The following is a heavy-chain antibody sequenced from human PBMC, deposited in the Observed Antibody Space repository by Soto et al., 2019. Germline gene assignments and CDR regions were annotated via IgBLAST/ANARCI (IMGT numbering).Heavy chain of an antibody. V-gene: IGHV3-23*01. CDR3: ARDIGKYNWNYEDAFDI. CDR1: GFTFSSYA. Sequence: GGSLRLSCAASGFTFSSYAMSWVRQAPWKGLEWVSAISGSGGSTYYADSVKGRFTISRDNSKNTLYLQMNSLRAEDTAVYYCARDIGKYNWNYEDAFDIWGQGTMVTVSS. D-gene: IGHD1-7*01. CDR2: ISGSGGST. J-gene: IGHJ3*02.